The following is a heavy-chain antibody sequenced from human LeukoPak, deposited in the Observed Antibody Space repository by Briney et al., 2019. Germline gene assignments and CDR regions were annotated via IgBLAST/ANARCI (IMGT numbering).Heavy chain of an antibody. CDR2: IWYDGTNK. V-gene: IGHV3-33*01. CDR3: ARIFGGYGLFDY. D-gene: IGHD5-12*01. J-gene: IGHJ4*02. Sequence: AGSLRLSCAAPGFTFSRYGMHWVRQAPGKGLEWVAVIWYDGTNKDYVDSVKGRFTISRDNAKNTLYLQMNSLRAEDTAVYYCARIFGGYGLFDYWGQGTLVTVSS. CDR1: GFTFSRYG.